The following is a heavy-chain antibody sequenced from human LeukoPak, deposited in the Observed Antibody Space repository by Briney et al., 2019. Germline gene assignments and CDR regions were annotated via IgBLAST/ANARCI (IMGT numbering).Heavy chain of an antibody. CDR1: GFTFSSYA. V-gene: IGHV3-30*04. CDR2: ISYDGSNK. Sequence: GGSLRLSCAASGFTFSSYAMHWVRQAPGKGLEWVAVISYDGSNKCYADSVKGRFTISRDNSKNTLYLQMNSLRAEDTAVYYCARCRDPYYYYGMDVWGQGTTVTVSS. J-gene: IGHJ6*02. CDR3: ARCRDPYYYYGMDV.